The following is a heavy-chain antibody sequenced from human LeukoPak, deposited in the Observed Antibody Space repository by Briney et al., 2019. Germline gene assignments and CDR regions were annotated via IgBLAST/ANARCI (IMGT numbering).Heavy chain of an antibody. CDR1: GFTFSSYA. CDR2: IKQDGSEK. V-gene: IGHV3-7*01. J-gene: IGHJ4*02. D-gene: IGHD3-22*01. Sequence: GGSLRLSCAASGFTFSSYAMSWVRQAPGKGLEWVANIKQDGSEKYYVDSVRGRFTISRDNAKNSLYLQMNSLRAEDTAVYYCARELYYYDSSGYPDYWGQGTLVTVSS. CDR3: ARELYYYDSSGYPDY.